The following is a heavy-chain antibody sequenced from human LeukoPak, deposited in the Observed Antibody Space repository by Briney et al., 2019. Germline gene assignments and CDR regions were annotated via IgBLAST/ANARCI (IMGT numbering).Heavy chain of an antibody. CDR2: INPNSGGT. D-gene: IGHD6-13*01. CDR3: ARASLASAGTRF. Sequence: ASVKVSCKASGYTFSGYYIHWVRQAPGQGLEWVGWINPNSGGTNYAQKFQGRVTMTRDTSTSTSYMELSSLTSDDTAVYYCARASLASAGTRFWGQGTLVTVSS. J-gene: IGHJ4*02. V-gene: IGHV1-2*02. CDR1: GYTFSGYY.